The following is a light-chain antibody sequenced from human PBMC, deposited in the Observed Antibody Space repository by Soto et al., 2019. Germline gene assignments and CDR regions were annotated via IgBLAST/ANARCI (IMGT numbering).Light chain of an antibody. Sequence: QSVLTQPPSASGTPGQRVTISCSGSSSNIGSNYVYWYQQLPGTAPKLLICSNNQRPSGVPDRFSGSKSGTSASLAISGLRSEDEADYYCAAWDDSLSGHVVFGGGTKVTVL. J-gene: IGLJ2*01. CDR1: SSNIGSNY. CDR2: SNN. CDR3: AAWDDSLSGHVV. V-gene: IGLV1-47*02.